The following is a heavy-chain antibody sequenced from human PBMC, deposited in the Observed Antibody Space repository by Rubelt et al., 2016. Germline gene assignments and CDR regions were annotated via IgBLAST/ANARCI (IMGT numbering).Heavy chain of an antibody. CDR2: INHRGRT. Sequence: QVQLQQWGAGLLKPSETLSLTCAVYGGSFSGYYWSWIRQPPGKGLEWIGEINHRGRTNYNPSLKSRVTRSVSTSKNQFSLKLSSGTAADTAVYYCARGRRGSSSWLGRDYYGMDVWGQGTTVTVSS. V-gene: IGHV4-34*01. CDR3: ARGRRGSSSWLGRDYYGMDV. CDR1: GGSFSGYY. D-gene: IGHD6-13*01. J-gene: IGHJ6*02.